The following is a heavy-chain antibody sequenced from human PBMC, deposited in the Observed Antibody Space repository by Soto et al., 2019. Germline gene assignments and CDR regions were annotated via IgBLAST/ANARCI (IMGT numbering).Heavy chain of an antibody. D-gene: IGHD3-16*02. CDR1: GGISDNYA. CDR3: ARHLYDFVWGSYRF. CDR2: IIPVFGPT. Sequence: QVQLEQSGSEVKEPGSSVQLSCKSSGGISDNYAIVAVRRAPGQGLEWGGVIIPVFGPTRYSDLLRGRVTITADKSTSTVYLELRGLISDDTAVYCCARHLYDFVWGSYRFGGQGTLVTVSS. V-gene: IGHV1-69*06. J-gene: IGHJ4*02.